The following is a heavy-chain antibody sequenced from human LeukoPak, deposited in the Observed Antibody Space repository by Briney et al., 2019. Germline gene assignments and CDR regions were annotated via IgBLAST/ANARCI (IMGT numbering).Heavy chain of an antibody. J-gene: IGHJ3*02. CDR1: GFTFSSYA. CDR2: ISSNGGST. D-gene: IGHD3-10*01. V-gene: IGHV3-64D*06. CDR3: VKDGGRSGSGSYYTDAFDI. Sequence: GRSLRLSCSPSGFTFSSYAMHWVRQAPGKGLEYVSAISSNGGSTYYAASVKDRFTISRDNSKNTLDLQMSRLRAEDTAVYYWVKDGGRSGSGSYYTDAFDIWGQGTMVTVSS.